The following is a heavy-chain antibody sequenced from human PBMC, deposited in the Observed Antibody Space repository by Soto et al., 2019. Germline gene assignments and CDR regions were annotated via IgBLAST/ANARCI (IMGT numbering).Heavy chain of an antibody. CDR3: AKSQEIGTHFFDS. V-gene: IGHV3-13*01. CDR1: GFTFSGFD. CDR2: IGTAGDT. D-gene: IGHD6-13*01. Sequence: SLRLSCEASGFTFSGFDMHWVRQPTGKGLEWVSSIGTAGDTYYAVSVKGRFTISRDNAKNSLSLQXNSLRAGDMAVYFCAKSQEIGTHFFDSWGQGTQVTVSS. J-gene: IGHJ4*02.